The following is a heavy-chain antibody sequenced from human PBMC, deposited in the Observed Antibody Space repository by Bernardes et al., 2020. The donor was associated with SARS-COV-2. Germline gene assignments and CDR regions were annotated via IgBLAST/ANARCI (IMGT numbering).Heavy chain of an antibody. D-gene: IGHD4-17*01. J-gene: IGHJ4*02. CDR2: MNPKSGDT. CDR1: GFTFTNYD. CDR3: AKGGHDYGEDAFPVLGY. Sequence: ASVKVSCKTSGFTFTNYDINWVRQATGQGLEWMGWMNPKSGDTGYAQRFQGRVTMTRHTSISTAYMELSSLTSEDTAVYYCAKGGHDYGEDAFPVLGYWGQGTLVTVSS. V-gene: IGHV1-8*01.